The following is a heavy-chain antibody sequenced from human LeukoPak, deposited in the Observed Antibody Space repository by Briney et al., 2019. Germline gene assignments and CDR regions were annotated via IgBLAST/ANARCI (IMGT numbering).Heavy chain of an antibody. Sequence: SETLSLTCTVSGGSISTYYWSWIRQSQGKGLEWIGNIYYSGSTNYNPSLKSRVTISVDTSKNQFSLKLRSVTAADTAVYYCARVVQSTDSSGFYLPEYFQHWGQGTLVTVSS. D-gene: IGHD3-22*01. V-gene: IGHV4-59*08. J-gene: IGHJ1*01. CDR2: IYYSGST. CDR1: GGSISTYY. CDR3: ARVVQSTDSSGFYLPEYFQH.